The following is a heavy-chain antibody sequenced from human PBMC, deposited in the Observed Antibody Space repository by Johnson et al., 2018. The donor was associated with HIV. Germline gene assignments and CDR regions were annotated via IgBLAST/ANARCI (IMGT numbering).Heavy chain of an antibody. V-gene: IGHV3-NL1*01. J-gene: IGHJ3*02. D-gene: IGHD2-15*01. CDR1: GFTFDDYA. CDR2: ISSRGETK. CDR3: ATPQEGYSAFDI. Sequence: QMQLVESGGGVVQPGRSVRLSCSASGFTFDDYAMHWVRQAPGKGLAWFAYISSRGETKYYADSVKGRFTISRDNSKNTLYLQMNSLRAEDTAVYYCATPQEGYSAFDIWGQGTMVTVSS.